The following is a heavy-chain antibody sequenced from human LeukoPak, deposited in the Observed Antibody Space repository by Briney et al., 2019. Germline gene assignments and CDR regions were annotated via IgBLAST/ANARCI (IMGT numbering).Heavy chain of an antibody. Sequence: SETLSLTCTVSGSSISDGYYWGWIRQPPGKGLEWIGTIYYSGSTYYNPSLKSRITISVDTSKNQFSLKLSSVTAADTAVYYCASDYGSERDYWGQGTLVTVSS. CDR3: ASDYGSERDY. J-gene: IGHJ4*02. CDR1: GSSISDGYY. D-gene: IGHD3-10*01. V-gene: IGHV4-38-2*02. CDR2: IYYSGST.